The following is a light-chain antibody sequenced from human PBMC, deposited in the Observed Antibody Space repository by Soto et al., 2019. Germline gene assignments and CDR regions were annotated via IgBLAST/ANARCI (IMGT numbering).Light chain of an antibody. J-gene: IGLJ1*01. CDR3: AAWDDSLSGYV. CDR2: RNN. Sequence: QSVPTQPPSASGTPGQRVTISCSGSSSNIGSDYVYWYQQFPGTAPKLLIYRNNQRPSGVPDRFSGSKSGTSASLAISGLRSEDEADYYCAAWDDSLSGYVFGTGTKVTV. CDR1: SSNIGSDY. V-gene: IGLV1-47*01.